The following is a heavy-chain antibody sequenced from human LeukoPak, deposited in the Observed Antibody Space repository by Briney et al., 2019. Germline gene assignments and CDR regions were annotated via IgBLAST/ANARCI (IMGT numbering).Heavy chain of an antibody. V-gene: IGHV1-69*05. Sequence: GASVTVSCTASGGTFSSYAISWVRQAPGQGLEWMGGIIPIFGTANYAQKFQGRVTITTDESTSTAYMELSSLRSEDTAVYYCAYPRSWVTTFQGAYAFDIWGQGTMVTVSS. J-gene: IGHJ3*02. CDR1: GGTFSSYA. D-gene: IGHD4-17*01. CDR2: IIPIFGTA. CDR3: AYPRSWVTTFQGAYAFDI.